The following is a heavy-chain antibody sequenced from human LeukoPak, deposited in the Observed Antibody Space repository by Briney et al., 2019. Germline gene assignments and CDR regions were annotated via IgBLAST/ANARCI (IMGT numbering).Heavy chain of an antibody. CDR1: GYTFTGYY. CDR2: INPNSGGT. D-gene: IGHD3-9*01. J-gene: IGHJ4*02. V-gene: IGHV1-2*06. Sequence: GASVKVSCKASGYTFTGYYMHWVRQAPGQGLEWMGRINPNSGGTNYAQKFQGRVTMTRDTSISTAYMELSRLRSDDTAVYYCARGSIDDILTGYYSRYYFDYWGQGTLVTVSS. CDR3: ARGSIDDILTGYYSRYYFDY.